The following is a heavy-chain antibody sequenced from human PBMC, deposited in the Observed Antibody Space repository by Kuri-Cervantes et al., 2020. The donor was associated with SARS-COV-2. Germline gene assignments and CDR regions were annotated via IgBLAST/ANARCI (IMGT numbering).Heavy chain of an antibody. Sequence: GGSLRLSCTASGFTFGDYAMSWVRQAPGKGLEWVGFIRSKAYGGTTEYAASVKGRFTISRDDSKSIAYLQMNSLKTEDTAVYYCAKDLKFWDTAMVIGDYWGQGTLVTVSS. CDR2: IRSKAYGGTT. D-gene: IGHD5-18*01. V-gene: IGHV3-49*04. CDR3: AKDLKFWDTAMVIGDY. J-gene: IGHJ4*02. CDR1: GFTFGDYA.